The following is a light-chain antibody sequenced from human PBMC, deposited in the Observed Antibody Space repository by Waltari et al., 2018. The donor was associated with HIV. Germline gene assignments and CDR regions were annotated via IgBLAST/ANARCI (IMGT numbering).Light chain of an antibody. Sequence: DIQMTQSTSSLSASVGDRVTILCRASQSISTYLNWYQHKPGKVPRLLLSAASTLQTGVPSRFSGSGSGTEFTLTLSSLQPEDFATYYCQQSSSTPLTFGPGT. V-gene: IGKV1-39*01. CDR2: AAS. CDR1: QSISTY. CDR3: QQSSSTPLT. J-gene: IGKJ3*01.